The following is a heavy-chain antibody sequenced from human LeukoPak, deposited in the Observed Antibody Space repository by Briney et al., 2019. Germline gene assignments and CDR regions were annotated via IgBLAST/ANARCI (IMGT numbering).Heavy chain of an antibody. Sequence: GASVKVSCKASGYTFTGYYMHWVRQAPGQGLEWMGWINPNSGGTNYAQKFQGRVTMTRDTSISTAYMELSRLRSDDTAVYYCARDRGAVAIFGVVIAPGSIDYWGQGTLVTVSS. CDR3: ARDRGAVAIFGVVIAPGSIDY. V-gene: IGHV1-2*02. CDR1: GYTFTGYY. CDR2: INPNSGGT. D-gene: IGHD3-3*01. J-gene: IGHJ4*02.